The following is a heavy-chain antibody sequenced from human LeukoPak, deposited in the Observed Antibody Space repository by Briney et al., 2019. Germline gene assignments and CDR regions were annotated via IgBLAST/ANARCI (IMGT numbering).Heavy chain of an antibody. CDR1: GFSFNNYR. CDR3: ATSYDMGWLIGY. J-gene: IGHJ4*02. CDR2: IKQDGSEK. Sequence: GGSLRLSCVASGFSFNNYRMTWVRQAPGKGLEWVANIKQDGSEKQYVDSVKGRFTISRDNGKSSLYLQMNSLRAEDTALYYCATSYDMGWLIGYWGQGTLVTVSS. V-gene: IGHV3-7*03. D-gene: IGHD3/OR15-3a*01.